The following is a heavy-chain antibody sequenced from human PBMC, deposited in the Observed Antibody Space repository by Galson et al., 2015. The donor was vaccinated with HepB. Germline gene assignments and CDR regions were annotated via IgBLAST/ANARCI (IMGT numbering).Heavy chain of an antibody. D-gene: IGHD1-26*01. CDR3: ARGALGELLLPLLV. Sequence: SLRLSCAASGFTFSSYAMHWVCQAPGKGLEWVAVISYDGSNKYYADSVKGRFTISRDNSKNTLYLQMNSLRAEDTAVYYCARGALGELLLPLLVWGQGTLVTVSS. V-gene: IGHV3-30-3*01. CDR2: ISYDGSNK. CDR1: GFTFSSYA. J-gene: IGHJ4*02.